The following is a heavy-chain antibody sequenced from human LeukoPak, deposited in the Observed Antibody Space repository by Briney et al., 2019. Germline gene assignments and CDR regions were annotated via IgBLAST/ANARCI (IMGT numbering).Heavy chain of an antibody. J-gene: IGHJ4*02. Sequence: SETLSLTCAVSGGSISSSNWWSWVRQPPGKGLEWIGEINHSGSTNYNPSLKSRVTISVDTSKNQFSLNLYSVTAADTAVYYCARRGQAGYLYWGQGTLVTVSS. V-gene: IGHV4-4*02. D-gene: IGHD3-16*02. CDR3: ARRGQAGYLY. CDR2: INHSGST. CDR1: GGSISSSNW.